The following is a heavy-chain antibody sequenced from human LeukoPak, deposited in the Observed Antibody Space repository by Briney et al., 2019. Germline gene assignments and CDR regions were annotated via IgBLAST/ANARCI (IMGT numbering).Heavy chain of an antibody. CDR2: MNPNSGNT. J-gene: IGHJ4*02. Sequence: ASVKVSCKASGYTFTSCDINWVRQATGQGLEWMGWMNPNSGNTGYGQSFQGRITLTRDISIGTAYMELSNLTSEDTAIYYCTRGSSGRRDNWGQGTLVTVSA. D-gene: IGHD6-19*01. V-gene: IGHV1-8*01. CDR1: GYTFTSCD. CDR3: TRGSSGRRDN.